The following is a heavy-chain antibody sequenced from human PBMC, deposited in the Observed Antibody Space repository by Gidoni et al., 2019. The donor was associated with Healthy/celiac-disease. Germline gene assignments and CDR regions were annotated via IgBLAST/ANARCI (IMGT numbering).Heavy chain of an antibody. CDR1: VFTFSDYY. Sequence: SASVFTFSDYYMSWIRQALGKGLEWVSYISSSGSTIYYADSLKGRFTISRDNAKNSLYRQMNSLRAEDTAVYYCARAPTQDSSWYIWDAFDIWGQGTMVTVSS. V-gene: IGHV3-11*01. CDR3: ARAPTQDSSWYIWDAFDI. D-gene: IGHD6-13*01. J-gene: IGHJ3*02. CDR2: ISSSGSTI.